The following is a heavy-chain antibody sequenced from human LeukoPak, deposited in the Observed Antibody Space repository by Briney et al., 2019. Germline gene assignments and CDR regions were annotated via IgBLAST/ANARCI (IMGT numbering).Heavy chain of an antibody. Sequence: SETLSLTCTVSGSSISSSSYYWGWIRQPPGKGLEWIGSIYYSGSTYYNPSLKSRVTISVDTSKNQFSLKLSSVIAADTAVYYCARQQSAGAFDYWGQGTLVTVSS. J-gene: IGHJ4*02. CDR3: ARQQSAGAFDY. CDR1: GSSISSSSYY. V-gene: IGHV4-39*01. CDR2: IYYSGST. D-gene: IGHD3-10*01.